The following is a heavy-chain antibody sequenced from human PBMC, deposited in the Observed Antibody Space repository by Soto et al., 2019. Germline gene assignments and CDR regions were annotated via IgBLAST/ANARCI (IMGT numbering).Heavy chain of an antibody. CDR2: IYWDDDK. D-gene: IGHD4-17*01. J-gene: IGHJ4*02. Sequence: SGPTLVNPTQTLTLTCTFSGFSLTTSGVGVGWIRQPPGKALEWLALIYWDDDKRYCPSLRSRLTITKDTSRNQVVLTMTNMEPVDTATYFCAHSLTLNSGGIYGRFAYWGQGALVTVSS. CDR3: AHSLTLNSGGIYGRFAY. V-gene: IGHV2-5*02. CDR1: GFSLTTSGVG.